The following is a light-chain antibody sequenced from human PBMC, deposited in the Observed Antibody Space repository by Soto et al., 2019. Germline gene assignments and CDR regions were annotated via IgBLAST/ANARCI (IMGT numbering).Light chain of an antibody. J-gene: IGLJ2*01. CDR2: DVT. CDR1: TSDIGAYNY. Sequence: QSVLTQPASVSGFPGQSITISCTGTTSDIGAYNYVSWYQHHPGKAPKLLIYDVTDRPSGVSDRFSGSKSGNTASLTISGLQAEDEAAYFCSSYTTINTVVLFGGGTQLTVL. CDR3: SSYTTINTVVL. V-gene: IGLV2-14*03.